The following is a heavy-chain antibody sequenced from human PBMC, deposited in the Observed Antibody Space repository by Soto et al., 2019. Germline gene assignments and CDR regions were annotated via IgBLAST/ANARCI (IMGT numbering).Heavy chain of an antibody. CDR3: AKGSRMWTPDY. CDR1: GYTFTDYA. V-gene: IGHV1-3*04. D-gene: IGHD2-21*01. Sequence: QVQLVQSGAEVKKPGASVKVSCKASGYTFTDYAIQWVRQAPGQGLEWMGWIATGNGKTKYSQKFQARVTITRDTSATTAYMELSSLRSEDTAVYYCAKGSRMWTPDYWGQGTLVNVSS. CDR2: IATGNGKT. J-gene: IGHJ4*02.